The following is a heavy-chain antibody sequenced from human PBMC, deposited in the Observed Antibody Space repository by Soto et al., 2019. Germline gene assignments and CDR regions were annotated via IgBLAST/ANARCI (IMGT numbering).Heavy chain of an antibody. V-gene: IGHV3-33*01. CDR1: GFTFSSYV. CDR3: ASLTGGYSSSSGYYGMDV. Sequence: QVQLVESGGGVVQPGRSLRLSCAASGFTFSSYVMHWVRQAPGKGLEWVAVIWYDGSNKNHADSVKGRFTISRDNSKNTLYLQMNSLRAEDKAVYYCASLTGGYSSSSGYYGMDVWGQGTTVTVSS. D-gene: IGHD6-6*01. CDR2: IWYDGSNK. J-gene: IGHJ6*02.